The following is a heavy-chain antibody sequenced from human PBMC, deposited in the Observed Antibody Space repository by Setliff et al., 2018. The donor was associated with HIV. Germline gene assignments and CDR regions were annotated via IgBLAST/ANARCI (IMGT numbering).Heavy chain of an antibody. CDR2: INPNSGGT. CDR3: ARDLDIVVVVAATEYGMDV. D-gene: IGHD2-15*01. V-gene: IGHV1-2*02. CDR1: GYTFTGYY. Sequence: GASAKVSCKASGYTFTGYYMHWVRQAPGQGLEWMGWINPNSGGTNYAQKFQGRVTMTRDTSISTAYMELSRLRSDDTAVYYCARDLDIVVVVAATEYGMDVWGQGTTVTVSS. J-gene: IGHJ6*02.